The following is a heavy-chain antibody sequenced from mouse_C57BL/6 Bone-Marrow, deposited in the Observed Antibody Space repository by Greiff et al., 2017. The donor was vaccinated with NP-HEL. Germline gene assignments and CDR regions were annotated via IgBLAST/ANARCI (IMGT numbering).Heavy chain of an antibody. CDR3: ARRATTVAFDY. V-gene: IGHV1-20*01. J-gene: IGHJ2*01. Sequence: EVHLVESGPELVKPGDSVKISCKASGYSFTGYFMNWVMQSHGKSLEWIGRINPYNGDTFYNQKFKGKATLTVDKSSSTAHMELRSLTSEDSAVYYCARRATTVAFDYWGQGTTLTVSS. D-gene: IGHD1-1*01. CDR2: INPYNGDT. CDR1: GYSFTGYF.